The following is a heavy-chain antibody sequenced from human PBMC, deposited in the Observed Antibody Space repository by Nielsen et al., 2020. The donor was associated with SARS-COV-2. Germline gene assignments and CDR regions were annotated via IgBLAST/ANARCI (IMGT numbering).Heavy chain of an antibody. D-gene: IGHD3-10*01. CDR3: AREGRDDSGTERHGMDV. CDR1: GYTFSTYW. Sequence: GGSLRLSCKTSGYTFSTYWIGWVRQMPGKGLEWMGIIYPGDSDTRYSPSFQGQVTISADESISTTYLQWRSLKASDTAMYYCAREGRDDSGTERHGMDVWGRGTTVTVSS. V-gene: IGHV5-51*01. CDR2: IYPGDSDT. J-gene: IGHJ6*02.